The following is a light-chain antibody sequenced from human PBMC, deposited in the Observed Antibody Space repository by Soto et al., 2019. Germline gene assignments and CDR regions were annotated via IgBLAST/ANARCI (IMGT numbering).Light chain of an antibody. Sequence: QTVVTQEPSFSVSPGGTITLTCGLTSGSVSTSSYPSWYQQTPGQAPRTLIYSTNTRSSGVPDRFSGSILANKAALSITGAQADDESDYYGALSLPRGVWEFGGGTKLTVL. J-gene: IGLJ3*02. CDR1: SGSVSTSSY. V-gene: IGLV8-61*01. CDR2: STN. CDR3: ALSLPRGVWE.